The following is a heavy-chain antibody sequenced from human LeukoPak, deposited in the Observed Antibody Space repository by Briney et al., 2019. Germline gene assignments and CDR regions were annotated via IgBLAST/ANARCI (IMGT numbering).Heavy chain of an antibody. CDR3: ARRYYYDFWSGYAHNAFDI. Sequence: GGSLRLSCAASGLTVSSNYMSWVRQAPGKGLEWVSVIYSGGSTYYADSVKGRFTISRDNSKNTLYLQMNSLRAEDTAVYYCARRYYYDFWSGYAHNAFDIWGQGTMVTVSS. V-gene: IGHV3-66*02. CDR1: GLTVSSNY. D-gene: IGHD3-3*01. J-gene: IGHJ3*02. CDR2: IYSGGST.